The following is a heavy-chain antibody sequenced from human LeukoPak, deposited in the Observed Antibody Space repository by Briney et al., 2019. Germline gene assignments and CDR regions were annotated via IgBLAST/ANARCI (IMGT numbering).Heavy chain of an antibody. CDR2: IGTAGDT. Sequence: GGSLRLSCAASGFTFSSYDMHWVRQATGKGLEWVSAIGTAGDTYYPGSVKGRFTISRENAKNSLYLQMNSLRAGDTAVYYCARSSEDGGIDYWGQGTLVTVSS. D-gene: IGHD4-23*01. CDR1: GFTFSSYD. J-gene: IGHJ4*02. CDR3: ARSSEDGGIDY. V-gene: IGHV3-13*01.